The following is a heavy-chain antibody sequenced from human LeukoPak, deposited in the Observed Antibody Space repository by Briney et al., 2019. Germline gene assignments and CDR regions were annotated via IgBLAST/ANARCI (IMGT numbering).Heavy chain of an antibody. D-gene: IGHD3-22*01. J-gene: IGHJ4*02. Sequence: PSETLSLTCTVSGGSISSYYWSWIRQPAGKGLEWIGLIHTTGSTNYNPSLKSRVTMSVDTSKNQFSLKLSSVTAADTAVYYCARDRYYYDSSGYSIFDYWGQGTLVTVSS. CDR1: GGSISSYY. V-gene: IGHV4-4*07. CDR3: ARDRYYYDSSGYSIFDY. CDR2: IHTTGST.